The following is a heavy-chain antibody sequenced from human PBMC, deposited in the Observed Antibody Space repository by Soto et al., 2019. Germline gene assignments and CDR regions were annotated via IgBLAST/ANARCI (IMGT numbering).Heavy chain of an antibody. Sequence: PGGSLRLSCAASGFTFSTYWMNWVRQAPGKGLVWVSRINSAGSSASYADSVKGRFTISRDNARNTLYLQMNSLRAEDTAVYYCARDQAMVRGNFYYYGMDVWGQGTTVTVS. D-gene: IGHD3-10*01. J-gene: IGHJ6*02. CDR2: INSAGSSA. CDR1: GFTFSTYW. V-gene: IGHV3-74*01. CDR3: ARDQAMVRGNFYYYGMDV.